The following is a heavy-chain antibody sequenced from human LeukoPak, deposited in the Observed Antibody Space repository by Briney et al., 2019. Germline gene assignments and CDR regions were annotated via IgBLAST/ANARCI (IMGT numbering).Heavy chain of an antibody. J-gene: IGHJ4*02. CDR2: IFYSGST. CDR1: GGTISSTIYY. V-gene: IGHV4-39*01. Sequence: SETLSLTCTVSGGTISSTIYYWVWIRQPPGKGLEWIGSIFYSGSTSYNPSLRSRVTLSVDTSHNQFSLKLSSVTAADTAVYYCARQSSSRDGYMFDYWGQGTLVTVSS. D-gene: IGHD5-24*01. CDR3: ARQSSSRDGYMFDY.